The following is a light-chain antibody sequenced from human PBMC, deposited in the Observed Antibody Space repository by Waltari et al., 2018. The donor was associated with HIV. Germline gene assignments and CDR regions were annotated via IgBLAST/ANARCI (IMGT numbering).Light chain of an antibody. Sequence: EIELTQSPGTLSLSPGERATLSCRASQSVSSSYLAWYQQKPGQAPRLLIYGASGRATGIPDRFSGSGSGTDFTLTITRLEPEDFAVYYCQQYGSSPITFGGGTKVEIK. CDR2: GAS. CDR1: QSVSSSY. CDR3: QQYGSSPIT. J-gene: IGKJ4*01. V-gene: IGKV3-20*01.